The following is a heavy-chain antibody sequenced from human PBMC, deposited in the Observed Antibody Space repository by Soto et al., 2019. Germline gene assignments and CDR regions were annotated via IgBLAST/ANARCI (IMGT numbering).Heavy chain of an antibody. CDR1: GYIFTSHS. CDR2: INPSGGST. J-gene: IGHJ6*02. CDR3: ARDLRGDGDAYFYYGMDV. D-gene: IGHD4-17*01. Sequence: QVQLVQSGAEVKKPGASVKISCKPSGYIFTSHSIHWVRQAPGQGLEWLGIINPSGGSTTYAQKFRGRVIMTWDTFTSTVHMELSSLRSEDTAVYYCARDLRGDGDAYFYYGMDVWGQGTTVTVSS. V-gene: IGHV1-46*01.